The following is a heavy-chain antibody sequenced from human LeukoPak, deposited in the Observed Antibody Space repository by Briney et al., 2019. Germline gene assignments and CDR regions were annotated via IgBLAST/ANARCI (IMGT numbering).Heavy chain of an antibody. D-gene: IGHD6-6*01. J-gene: IGHJ4*02. CDR2: INPNSGGT. CDR3: ARVREYSSSSFDPAFDY. Sequence: GASVKVSCKASGYTFTGYYMHWVRQGPGQGLEGMGWINPNSGGTNYAQKFQGRVTMNRDTSISTAYMELSRLRSDDTAVYYCARVREYSSSSFDPAFDYWGQGTLVTVSS. CDR1: GYTFTGYY. V-gene: IGHV1-2*02.